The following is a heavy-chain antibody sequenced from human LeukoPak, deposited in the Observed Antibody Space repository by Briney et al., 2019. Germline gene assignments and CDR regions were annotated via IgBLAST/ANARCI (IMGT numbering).Heavy chain of an antibody. CDR1: GYSISSGYY. V-gene: IGHV4-38-2*02. D-gene: IGHD6-6*01. Sequence: SETLSLTCTVSGYSISSGYYWGWIRQPPGKGLEWIGSIYHSGSTYYNPSLKSRVTISVDTSKNQFSLKLSSVTAADTAVYYCARGIAARGKPNWCYPWGQGTLVTVSS. CDR3: ARGIAARGKPNWCYP. CDR2: IYHSGST. J-gene: IGHJ5*02.